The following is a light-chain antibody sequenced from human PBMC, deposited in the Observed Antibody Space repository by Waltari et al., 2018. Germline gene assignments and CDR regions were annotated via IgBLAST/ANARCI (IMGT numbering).Light chain of an antibody. CDR3: QNRRNWPLLT. J-gene: IGKJ4*01. V-gene: IGKV3-11*01. Sequence: EVVLTQSPATLSLSPGDRATLSCRASQNIGNNLAWYQQKPGQAPRLLMNDGSNRATSGPARLSGSGAGTDFTLTISSLEPEDVAVYYCQNRRNWPLLTFGGGTKVEIK. CDR2: DGS. CDR1: QNIGNN.